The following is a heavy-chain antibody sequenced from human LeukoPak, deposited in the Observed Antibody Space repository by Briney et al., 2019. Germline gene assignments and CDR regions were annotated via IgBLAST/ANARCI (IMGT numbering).Heavy chain of an antibody. CDR3: ARSMGVVAADPFDY. V-gene: IGHV3-66*01. J-gene: IGHJ4*02. CDR2: IYSGGST. D-gene: IGHD2-15*01. Sequence: GGSLRLSCAASGFTVSSNYMSWVRQAPGKGLEWVSVIYSGGSTYYADSVKGRFTISRDNSKNTLYLQMNSLRADDTAVYYCARSMGVVAADPFDYWGQGTLVTVSS. CDR1: GFTVSSNY.